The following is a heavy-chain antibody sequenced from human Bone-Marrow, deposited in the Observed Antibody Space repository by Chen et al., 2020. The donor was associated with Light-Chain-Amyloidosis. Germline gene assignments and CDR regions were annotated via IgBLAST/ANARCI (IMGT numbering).Heavy chain of an antibody. CDR2: INAGTGNT. J-gene: IGHJ4*02. CDR3: ARSGVGSTYIDS. D-gene: IGHD1-26*01. V-gene: IGHV1-3*01. Sequence: WVRQAPGQGLECMGWINAGTGNTKYSQKFQDRVTITRDTSASTAYMELSSLRSEDTALYFCARSGVGSTYIDSWGEGTLVTVSS.